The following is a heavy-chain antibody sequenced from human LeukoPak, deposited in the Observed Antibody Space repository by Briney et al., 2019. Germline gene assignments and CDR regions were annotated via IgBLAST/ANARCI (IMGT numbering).Heavy chain of an antibody. CDR3: ARAPGYCSSTSCPNWFDP. J-gene: IGHJ5*02. Sequence: ASVKVSCKASGYTFTNSYMHWVRQAPGQGLEWMGVINPIGGSTSYAQKFQGRVTMTRDTSTSTVYMELSSLRSEDTAVYYCARAPGYCSSTSCPNWFDPWGQGTLVTVSP. CDR2: INPIGGST. CDR1: GYTFTNSY. D-gene: IGHD2-2*03. V-gene: IGHV1-46*01.